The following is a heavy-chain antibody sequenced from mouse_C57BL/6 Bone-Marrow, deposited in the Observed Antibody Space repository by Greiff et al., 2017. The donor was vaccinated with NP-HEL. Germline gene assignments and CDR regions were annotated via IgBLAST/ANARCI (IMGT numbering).Heavy chain of an antibody. CDR3: TRYGNYLPWFAY. V-gene: IGHV14-4*01. D-gene: IGHD2-1*01. CDR2: IDPENGDT. CDR1: GFNIKDDY. J-gene: IGHJ3*01. Sequence: EVQLQQSGAELVRPGASVKLSCTASGFNIKDDYMHWVKQRPEQGLEWIGWIDPENGDTEYASKFQGKATITADTSSNTAYLQLSSLTSEDTAVYYGTRYGNYLPWFAYWGQGTLVTVSA.